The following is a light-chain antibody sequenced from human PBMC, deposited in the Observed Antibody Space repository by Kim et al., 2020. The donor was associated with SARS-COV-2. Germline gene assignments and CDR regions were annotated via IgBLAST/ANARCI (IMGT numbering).Light chain of an antibody. CDR2: AAV. Sequence: DIQVTQSPTSLSASVGDTVTITCRASQPIDNYLNWYQHTPGRAPKVLIYAAVRLQTGVPSRFSGSGSGTHFTLTISNLQPEDLATYYCQQTYDAWTFGQGTKVDIK. V-gene: IGKV1-39*01. CDR3: QQTYDAWT. J-gene: IGKJ1*01. CDR1: QPIDNY.